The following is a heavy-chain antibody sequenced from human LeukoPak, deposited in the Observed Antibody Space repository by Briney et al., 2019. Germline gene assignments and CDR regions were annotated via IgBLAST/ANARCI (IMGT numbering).Heavy chain of an antibody. Sequence: GGSLRLSCAASGFTFSSYGMHWVRQAPGKGLEWVSYISSSSDTKEYADSVKGRFTISRDNGKNSLYLQMSSLRAGDTAMYYCARAFDSWGQGTLVTVSS. J-gene: IGHJ4*02. CDR3: ARAFDS. V-gene: IGHV3-48*01. CDR2: ISSSSDTK. CDR1: GFTFSSYG.